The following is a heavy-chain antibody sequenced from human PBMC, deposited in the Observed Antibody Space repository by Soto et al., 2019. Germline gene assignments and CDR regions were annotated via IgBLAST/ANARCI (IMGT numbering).Heavy chain of an antibody. Sequence: SETLSLTCTVSGGSISSSSYYWGWIRQPPGKGLEWIGNVYYGGSTYYNPSLKSRVTISVDTSKNQFSLKLSSVTAADTAVYYCARDGPSYDILTGYYYYYGMDVWGQGTTVTVSS. CDR2: VYYGGST. D-gene: IGHD3-9*01. CDR3: ARDGPSYDILTGYYYYYGMDV. V-gene: IGHV4-39*07. CDR1: GGSISSSSYY. J-gene: IGHJ6*02.